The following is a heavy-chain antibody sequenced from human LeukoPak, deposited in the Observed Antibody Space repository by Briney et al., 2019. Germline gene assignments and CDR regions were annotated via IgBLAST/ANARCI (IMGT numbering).Heavy chain of an antibody. CDR2: IYPEDSDT. V-gene: IGHV5-51*01. Sequence: GESLQIPSESSFTDHWIACVRQVLGKGLEWVGIIYPEDSDTRYSPSFQGQVTISADKSISSAYLRWSSLKASDTAMYYCARARSYFCDGGAYYFLSWGEGTLVSVSS. CDR3: ARARSYFCDGGAYYFLS. J-gene: IGHJ5*02. D-gene: IGHD3-22*01. CDR1: ESSFTDHW.